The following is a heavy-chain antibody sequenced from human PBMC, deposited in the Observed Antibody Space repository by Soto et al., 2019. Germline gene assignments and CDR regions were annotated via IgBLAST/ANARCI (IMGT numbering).Heavy chain of an antibody. CDR2: ISYDGSNK. D-gene: IGHD1-26*01. V-gene: IGHV3-30*18. Sequence: PGGALRLSCAASGFTFSSYGMYWVRQAPGKGLEWVAVISYDGSNKYYADSVKGRFTISRDNSKNTLYLQMNSLRTEDTAVYYCAKDTTSLVGASDYWGQGTLVTVSS. J-gene: IGHJ4*02. CDR3: AKDTTSLVGASDY. CDR1: GFTFSSYG.